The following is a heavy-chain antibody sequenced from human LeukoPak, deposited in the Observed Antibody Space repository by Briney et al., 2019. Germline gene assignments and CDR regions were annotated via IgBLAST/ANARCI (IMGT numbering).Heavy chain of an antibody. J-gene: IGHJ6*03. D-gene: IGHD2-2*01. CDR1: GFTFSSYV. CDR3: ARVPRYCSSTSCLYYYYMDV. V-gene: IGHV3-48*03. CDR2: ISSSGSTI. Sequence: GGSLRLSCAASGFTFSSYVMNWVRQAPGKGLEWVSYISSSGSTIYYADSVKGRFTISRDNAKNSLYLQMNSLRAEDTAVYYCARVPRYCSSTSCLYYYYMDVWGKGTTVTVSS.